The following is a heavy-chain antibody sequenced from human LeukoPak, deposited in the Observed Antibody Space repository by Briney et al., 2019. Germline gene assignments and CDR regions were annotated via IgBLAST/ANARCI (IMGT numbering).Heavy chain of an antibody. CDR1: GFTFSSYE. CDR2: ISSSGSTI. D-gene: IGHD2-2*01. Sequence: GGSLRLSCAASGFTFSSYEMNWVRQAPGKGLEWVSYISSSGSTIYYADSVKGRFTMSRDNSKNTLNLQMNSLRVEDTAVYYCAKDLGYCNSASCQRYFDSWGQGTLVTVSS. V-gene: IGHV3-48*03. CDR3: AKDLGYCNSASCQRYFDS. J-gene: IGHJ4*02.